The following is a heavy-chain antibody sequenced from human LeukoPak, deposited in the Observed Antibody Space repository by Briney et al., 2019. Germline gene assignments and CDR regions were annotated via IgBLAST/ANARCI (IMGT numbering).Heavy chain of an antibody. Sequence: GGSLRLSCEASGFTFGNYAMNWVRQAPGKGLEWVSTISGTGSSTYYADSAKGRFTISRDNSKNTLYLQMNSLRAEDTAVYYCAKDRYYYYDSSGYLSYFDYWGQGTLVTVSS. V-gene: IGHV3-23*01. CDR1: GFTFGNYA. CDR2: ISGTGSST. J-gene: IGHJ4*02. CDR3: AKDRYYYYDSSGYLSYFDY. D-gene: IGHD3-22*01.